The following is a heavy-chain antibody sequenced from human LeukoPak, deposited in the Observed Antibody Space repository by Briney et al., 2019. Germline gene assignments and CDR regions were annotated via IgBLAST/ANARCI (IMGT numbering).Heavy chain of an antibody. D-gene: IGHD3-10*01. V-gene: IGHV3-48*01. CDR3: AKRDAQRISGSYFFDY. CDR2: ISSDSGTL. CDR1: GFTFSAYH. Sequence: GGSLRLSCASSGFTFSAYHMNWVRQAPGKGLEWISFISSDSGTLYYADSVKGRFTISRDNSKNMVYLQMNSLRAEDTAVYYCAKRDAQRISGSYFFDYWGQGTLVTVSS. J-gene: IGHJ4*02.